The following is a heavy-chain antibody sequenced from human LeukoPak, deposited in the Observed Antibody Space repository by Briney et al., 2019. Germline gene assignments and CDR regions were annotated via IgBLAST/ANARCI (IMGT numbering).Heavy chain of an antibody. Sequence: GGSLRLSCAASGFTFSSYSMNWVRQAPGKGLEWVSYISSSSSTIYYADSVKGRFTISRDNAKNSQYLQMNSLRAEDTAVYYCARDQEYDFWSGYPDYWGQGTLVTVSS. J-gene: IGHJ4*02. CDR2: ISSSSSTI. V-gene: IGHV3-48*01. CDR1: GFTFSSYS. CDR3: ARDQEYDFWSGYPDY. D-gene: IGHD3-3*01.